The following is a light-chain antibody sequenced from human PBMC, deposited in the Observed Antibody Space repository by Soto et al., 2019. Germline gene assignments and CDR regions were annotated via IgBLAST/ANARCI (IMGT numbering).Light chain of an antibody. J-gene: IGLJ1*01. V-gene: IGLV2-23*02. CDR1: SRNVGSYKL. CDR3: CSSGGSPTYV. CDR2: EVN. Sequence: QSVLTQPASVSVSPGQSITISCTGTSRNVGSYKLVSWYQQHPGKAPKLMIFEVNKRPSGVSNRFSGSKSGNTASLTISGLKVEDEADYYCCSSGGSPTYVFGTGTKVTVL.